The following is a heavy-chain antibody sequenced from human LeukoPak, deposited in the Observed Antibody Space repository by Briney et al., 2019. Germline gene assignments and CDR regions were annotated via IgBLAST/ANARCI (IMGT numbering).Heavy chain of an antibody. Sequence: ASVKVSCKASGYTFTSYDINWVRQATGQGLEWMGWMNPNSGHTGYAQKFQGRVTITRNTSISTVYMGLSSLRSEDTAVYYCARGVGATISYYHYYIDVWGKGTTVTVSS. D-gene: IGHD1-26*01. CDR2: MNPNSGHT. J-gene: IGHJ6*03. CDR3: ARGVGATISYYHYYIDV. V-gene: IGHV1-8*01. CDR1: GYTFTSYD.